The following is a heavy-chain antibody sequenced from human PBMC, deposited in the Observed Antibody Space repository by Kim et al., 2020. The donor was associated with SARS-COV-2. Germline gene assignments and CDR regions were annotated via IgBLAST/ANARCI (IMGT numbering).Heavy chain of an antibody. J-gene: IGHJ6*02. Sequence: GGSLRLSCAASGFIFSNAWMSWVRQVPGKGLEWVGRIKTKTDGGTTDYAAPVKGRFTISRDDSKNTLYLQMNSLKTEDTAVYFCATEGLVDDFHYYYGMDVWGQGTTVTVSS. CDR1: GFIFSNAW. V-gene: IGHV3-15*01. CDR2: IKTKTDGGTT. D-gene: IGHD2-8*02. CDR3: ATEGLVDDFHYYYGMDV.